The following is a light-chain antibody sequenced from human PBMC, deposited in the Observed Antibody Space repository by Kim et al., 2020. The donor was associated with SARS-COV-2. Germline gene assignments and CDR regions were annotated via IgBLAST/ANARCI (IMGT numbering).Light chain of an antibody. CDR1: QSVSSN. V-gene: IGKV3-15*01. CDR3: QQYNNWPNS. J-gene: IGKJ2*03. Sequence: EIVMTQSPATLSVSPGERATLSCRASQSVSSNLAWYQQKPGQAPRLLIYGASTRATGIPARFSGSGSGTEFTHTISSLQSEDFAVYYCQQYNNWPNSFGQGTKLEI. CDR2: GAS.